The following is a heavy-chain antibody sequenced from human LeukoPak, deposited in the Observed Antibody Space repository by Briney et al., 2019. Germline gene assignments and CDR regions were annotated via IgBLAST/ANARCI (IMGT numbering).Heavy chain of an antibody. J-gene: IGHJ4*02. D-gene: IGHD3-22*01. V-gene: IGHV3-21*01. CDR3: ARDSGGCYDSSGYQSFGY. CDR2: ISSSSSYI. Sequence: GGSLRLSCAASGFTFSSYSMNWVRQAPGKGLEWVSSISSSSSYIYYADSVKGRFTISRDNAKNSLYLQMNSLRAEDTAVYYCARDSGGCYDSSGYQSFGYWGQGTLVTVSS. CDR1: GFTFSSYS.